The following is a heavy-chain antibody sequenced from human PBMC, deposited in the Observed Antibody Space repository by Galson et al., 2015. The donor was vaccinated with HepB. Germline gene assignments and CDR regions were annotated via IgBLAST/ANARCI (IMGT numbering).Heavy chain of an antibody. CDR3: ARETEGYFAGGWFDP. J-gene: IGHJ5*02. Sequence: SVKVSCKASGGTFSSYAISWVRQAPGRGLEWMGGIIPIFGTANYAQKFQGRVTITADESTSTAYMELSSLRSEDTAVYYCARETEGYFAGGWFDPWGQGTLVTVSS. V-gene: IGHV1-69*13. D-gene: IGHD3-9*01. CDR1: GGTFSSYA. CDR2: IIPIFGTA.